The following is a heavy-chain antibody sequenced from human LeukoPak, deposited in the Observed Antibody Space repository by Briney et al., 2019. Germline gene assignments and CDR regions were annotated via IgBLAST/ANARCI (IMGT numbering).Heavy chain of an antibody. J-gene: IGHJ4*02. D-gene: IGHD5-18*01. CDR3: AKEKFPGNNYAYNY. Sequence: QTGGSLRLSCAASGFTFDDYAMHWVRQAPGEGLEWVSLISGNGRTTSYADSVKGRFTISRDNTRNSLYLQMNSLRAEDAALYYCAKEKFPGNNYAYNYWGRGTLVTVSS. CDR1: GFTFDDYA. V-gene: IGHV3-43*02. CDR2: ISGNGRTT.